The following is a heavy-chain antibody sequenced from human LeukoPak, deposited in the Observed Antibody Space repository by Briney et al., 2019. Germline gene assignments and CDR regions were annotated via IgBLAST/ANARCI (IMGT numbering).Heavy chain of an antibody. CDR3: ARHPHYYDGSGTETTPWDY. CDR2: IYPGDSDT. V-gene: IGHV5-51*01. Sequence: GESLKISCKGSGYSFTSYWIGWVRQMPGKGLEWMGIIYPGDSDTRYSPSFQGQVTISADKSISTAYLQWSSLKASDTAMYYCARHPHYYDGSGTETTPWDYWGQGTLVTVSS. D-gene: IGHD3-22*01. CDR1: GYSFTSYW. J-gene: IGHJ4*02.